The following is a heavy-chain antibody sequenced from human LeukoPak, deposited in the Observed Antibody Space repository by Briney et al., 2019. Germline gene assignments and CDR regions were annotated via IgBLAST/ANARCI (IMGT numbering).Heavy chain of an antibody. J-gene: IGHJ4*02. D-gene: IGHD6-13*01. CDR1: GSTFSRFG. V-gene: IGHV3-48*01. Sequence: PGGSLRLSCVASGSTFSRFGMNWVRQAPGKGLEWISYISSSSSAIYYADSVKGRFTISRDNGKNSLYLQMNSLRAEDTAVYYCARDRSSSWSYYFDYWGQGTLVTVSS. CDR2: ISSSSSAI. CDR3: ARDRSSSWSYYFDY.